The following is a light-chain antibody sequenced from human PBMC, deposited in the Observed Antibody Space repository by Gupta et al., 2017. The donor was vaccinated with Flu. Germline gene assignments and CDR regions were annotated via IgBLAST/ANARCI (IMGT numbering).Light chain of an antibody. J-gene: IGLJ1*01. Sequence: QSALTQPASVSGSPGQSITLSCTGVSSDVGTYNLVSWYQQHPGKAPKLMIYEGGKRPSGVSNRFSGSKSGNTASLTISGLQAEDEADYYCCSYAGSSTSVFGTGTKVTVL. CDR2: EGG. CDR3: CSYAGSSTSV. CDR1: SSDVGTYNL. V-gene: IGLV2-23*01.